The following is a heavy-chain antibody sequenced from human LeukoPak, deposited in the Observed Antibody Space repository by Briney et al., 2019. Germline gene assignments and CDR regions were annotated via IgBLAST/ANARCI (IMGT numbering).Heavy chain of an antibody. CDR1: GFTFSSYA. Sequence: GRSLRLSCAASGFTFSSYAMPWVRQAPGKGLEWVAVISYDGSNKYYADSVKGRFTISRDNSKNTLYLQMNSLRAEDTAVYYCARDFYYDSSGYPDYWGQGTLVTVSS. D-gene: IGHD3-22*01. CDR2: ISYDGSNK. V-gene: IGHV3-30-3*01. J-gene: IGHJ4*02. CDR3: ARDFYYDSSGYPDY.